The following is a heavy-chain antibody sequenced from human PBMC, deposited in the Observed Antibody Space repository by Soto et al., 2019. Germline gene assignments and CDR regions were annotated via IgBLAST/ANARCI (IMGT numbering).Heavy chain of an antibody. CDR2: IYYSGNT. Sequence: SETLSLTCTVSGGSISIGGYYWSWIRQHPGKGLEWIGYIYYSGNTYYNPSLNSRVTISLDTSQNQFSLKLSSVTAADTAVYYCARRNYDSSGYQVDYWGQGTLVTVSS. CDR1: GGSISIGGYY. D-gene: IGHD3-22*01. J-gene: IGHJ4*02. CDR3: ARRNYDSSGYQVDY. V-gene: IGHV4-31*03.